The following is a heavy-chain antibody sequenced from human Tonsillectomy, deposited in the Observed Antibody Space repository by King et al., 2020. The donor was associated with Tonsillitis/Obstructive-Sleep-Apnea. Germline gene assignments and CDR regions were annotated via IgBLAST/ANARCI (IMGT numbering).Heavy chain of an antibody. CDR2: ISYDGTNK. D-gene: IGHD2-2*02. CDR3: ARGGDQLVYYYYYYYYMDV. Sequence: VQLVESGGGVVQPGRSLRLSCAASGFTFSNYSMHWVRQAPGKGLEWVAVISYDGTNKNYADSVKGRFTISRDNSKHPLYLQMNSLRADATAVYYCARGGDQLVYYYYYYYYMDVWGTGTTVTVSS. CDR1: GFTFSNYS. J-gene: IGHJ6*03. V-gene: IGHV3-30*01.